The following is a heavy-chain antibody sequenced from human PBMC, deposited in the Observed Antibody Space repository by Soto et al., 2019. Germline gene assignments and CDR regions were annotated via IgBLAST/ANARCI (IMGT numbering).Heavy chain of an antibody. CDR1: GFTFSIYW. V-gene: IGHV3-7*05. Sequence: GGSLRLSCAASGFTFSIYWMSWVRQAPGKGLEWVANIKQDGSEKYYVDSVKGRFTISRDNAKNSLYLQMNSLRAEDTAVYYCARVPQWLGSYYFDYWGQGTLVTVSS. J-gene: IGHJ4*02. CDR3: ARVPQWLGSYYFDY. CDR2: IKQDGSEK. D-gene: IGHD6-19*01.